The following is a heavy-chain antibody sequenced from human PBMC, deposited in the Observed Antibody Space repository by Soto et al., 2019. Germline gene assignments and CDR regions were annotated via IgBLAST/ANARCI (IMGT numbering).Heavy chain of an antibody. J-gene: IGHJ4*02. V-gene: IGHV1-3*01. Sequence: ASVKVSCKASGYTFTSYSMHWVRQAPGQRLEWMGWINAGNGNTKYSQKFQGRVTITRDTSASTAYMELSSLRSEDTAVYYCARDPEYIAAAGSVIGYWGQGTQVTVSS. CDR3: ARDPEYIAAAGSVIGY. CDR1: GYTFTSYS. CDR2: INAGNGNT. D-gene: IGHD6-13*01.